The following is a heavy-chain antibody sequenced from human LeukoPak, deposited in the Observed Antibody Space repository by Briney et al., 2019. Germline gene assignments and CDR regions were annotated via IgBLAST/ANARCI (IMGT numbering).Heavy chain of an antibody. CDR2: ISSTGSTI. CDR1: GFTFSSYE. Sequence: PGGSLRLSCAASGFTFSSYEMNWVRQAPGKGLEWVSYISSTGSTIYNAVSVKGRFTISRDNAKNSLYLQMDTLRAEDTAVYYCAGYSSGWYSLFYWGRGALVTVSS. CDR3: AGYSSGWYSLFY. V-gene: IGHV3-48*03. J-gene: IGHJ4*02. D-gene: IGHD6-19*01.